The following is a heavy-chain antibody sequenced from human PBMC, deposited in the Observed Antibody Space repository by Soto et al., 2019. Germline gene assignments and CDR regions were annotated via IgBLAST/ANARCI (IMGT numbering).Heavy chain of an antibody. J-gene: IGHJ4*02. CDR1: GGSISTSSYY. CDR2: IYYSGST. CDR3: ARDYDRSGDY. D-gene: IGHD3-22*01. Sequence: QLQLQESGPGLVKPSETLSLTCTVSGGSISTSSYYWGWIRQPPGKVLEWIGSIYYSGSTYYNPSLTRRVTLSVDTSNNPFSLKLSSVTAADTAVYYCARDYDRSGDYWGQGTLVTVSS. V-gene: IGHV4-39*01.